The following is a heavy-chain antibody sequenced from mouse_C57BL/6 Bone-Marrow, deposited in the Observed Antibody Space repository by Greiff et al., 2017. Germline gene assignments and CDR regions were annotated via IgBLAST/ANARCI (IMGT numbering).Heavy chain of an antibody. CDR1: GYTFTDYY. V-gene: IGHV1-84*01. D-gene: IGHD2-1*01. CDR2: IYPGSGNT. Sequence: LVESGPELVKPGASVKISCKASGYTFTDYYINWVKQRPGQGLEWIGWIYPGSGNTKYNEKFKGKATLTVDTSSSTAYMQLSSLTSEDSAVYSCAKGGIYYGNYGFAYWGQGTLVTVSA. J-gene: IGHJ3*01. CDR3: AKGGIYYGNYGFAY.